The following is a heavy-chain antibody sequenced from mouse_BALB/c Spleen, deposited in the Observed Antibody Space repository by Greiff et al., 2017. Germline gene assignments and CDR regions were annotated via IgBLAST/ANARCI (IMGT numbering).Heavy chain of an antibody. CDR1: GFTFSDYG. D-gene: IGHD4-1*01. V-gene: IGHV5-15*02. J-gene: IGHJ4*01. CDR2: ISNLAYSI. CDR3: ARDRGGTYAMDY. Sequence: EVMLVESGGGLVQPGGSRKLSCAASGFTFSDYGMAWVRQAPGKGPEWVAFISNLAYSIYYADTVTGRFTISRENAKNTLYLEMSSLRSEDTAMYYCARDRGGTYAMDYWGQGTSVTVSS.